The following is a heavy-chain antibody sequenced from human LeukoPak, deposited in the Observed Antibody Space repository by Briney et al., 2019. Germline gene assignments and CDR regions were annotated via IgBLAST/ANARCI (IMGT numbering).Heavy chain of an antibody. D-gene: IGHD3-10*01. CDR3: ARDGTYYGSGTTFDY. CDR1: GFTFDDYG. Sequence: PGGSLRLSCAASGFTFDDYGMSWVRQAPGKGLEWVSGINWNGGSTGYADSVKGRFTTSRDNAKNSLYLQMNSLRAEDTAVYYCARDGTYYGSGTTFDYWGQGTLVTVSS. V-gene: IGHV3-20*04. J-gene: IGHJ4*02. CDR2: INWNGGST.